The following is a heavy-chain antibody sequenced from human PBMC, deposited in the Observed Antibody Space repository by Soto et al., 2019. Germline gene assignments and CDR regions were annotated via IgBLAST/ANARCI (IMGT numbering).Heavy chain of an antibody. D-gene: IGHD6-6*01. CDR3: ARDRSIAARNWFDP. J-gene: IGHJ5*02. Sequence: SETLSLTCTVSGGSISSGGYYWSWIRQHPGKGLEWIGYIYYSGSTYYNPSLKSRVTISVDTSKNQFSLKLSSVTAADTAVYYCARDRSIAARNWFDPWGQGTLDTVSS. V-gene: IGHV4-31*02. CDR2: IYYSGST. CDR1: GGSISSGGYY.